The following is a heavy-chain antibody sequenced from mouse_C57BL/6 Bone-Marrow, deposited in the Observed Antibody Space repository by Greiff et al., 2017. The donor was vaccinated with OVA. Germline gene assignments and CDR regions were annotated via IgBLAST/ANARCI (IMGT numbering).Heavy chain of an antibody. V-gene: IGHV1-80*01. CDR3: ARPYYYGSSDDLDY. CDR2: IYPGDGDT. CDR1: GYAFSSYW. Sequence: VQLQQSGAELVKPGASVKISCKASGYAFSSYWMNWVKQRPGKGLEWIGQIYPGDGDTNYNGKFKGKATLTADKSSSTAYMQLSSLTSEDSAVYFCARPYYYGSSDDLDYWGQGTTLTVSS. D-gene: IGHD1-1*01. J-gene: IGHJ2*01.